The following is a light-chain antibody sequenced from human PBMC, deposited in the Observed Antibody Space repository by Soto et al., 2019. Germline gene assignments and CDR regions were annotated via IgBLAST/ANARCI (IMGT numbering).Light chain of an antibody. V-gene: IGLV2-8*01. Sequence: ALTQPPSASGSPGQSVTISCTGTKNDIGVYDFVSWYQHHPGKAPRLIIYEVVQRPSGVPDRFSGSRSGNTASLTVSGLQAADEADYFCKSYAGSNTYVFGSGTKVTVL. CDR3: KSYAGSNTYV. CDR2: EVV. CDR1: KNDIGVYDF. J-gene: IGLJ1*01.